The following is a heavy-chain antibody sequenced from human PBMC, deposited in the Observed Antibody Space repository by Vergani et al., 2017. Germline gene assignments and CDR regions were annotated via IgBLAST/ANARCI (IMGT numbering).Heavy chain of an antibody. CDR1: GGSISSGSYY. Sequence: QVQLQESGPGLVKPSQTLSLTCTVSGGSISSGSYYWSWIRQPAGKGLEWIGRIYTSGSTNYNPSLKSRVTISVDTSKNQFSLKLSSVTAADTAVYYCARRLYSSWTEPEDYWGQGTLVTVSS. CDR3: ARRLYSSWTEPEDY. J-gene: IGHJ4*02. V-gene: IGHV4-61*02. D-gene: IGHD6-13*01. CDR2: IYTSGST.